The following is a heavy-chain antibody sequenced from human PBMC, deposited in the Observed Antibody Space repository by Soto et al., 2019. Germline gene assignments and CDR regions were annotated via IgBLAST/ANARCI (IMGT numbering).Heavy chain of an antibody. D-gene: IGHD5-12*01. V-gene: IGHV6-1*01. CDR3: AAATRGYLYYGLDV. Sequence: SQTLSLTCAISGDTVSSNRAAGNWIRQSPSRGLEWLGRTYYRTRWYNDYAVSVKGRITINPDPSRNQFYLQVNSVTSEDTAVYYCAAATRGYLYYGLDVWGQGTTVTVSS. CDR1: GDTVSSNRAA. J-gene: IGHJ6*02. CDR2: TYYRTRWYN.